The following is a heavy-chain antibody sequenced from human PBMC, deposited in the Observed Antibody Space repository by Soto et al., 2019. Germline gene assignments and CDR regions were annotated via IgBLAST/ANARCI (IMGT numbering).Heavy chain of an antibody. CDR3: ATRPIVVVVAAPFDY. CDR1: GYTLTELS. J-gene: IGHJ4*02. V-gene: IGHV1-24*01. D-gene: IGHD2-15*01. CDR2: FDPEDGET. Sequence: ASGKVSCKVSGYTLTELSMHCVRQAPGKGLEWMGGFDPEDGETIYAEKFQGRVTMTEDTSTETAYMELSSLRSEDTAVYYCATRPIVVVVAAPFDYWGQGTLVTSPQ.